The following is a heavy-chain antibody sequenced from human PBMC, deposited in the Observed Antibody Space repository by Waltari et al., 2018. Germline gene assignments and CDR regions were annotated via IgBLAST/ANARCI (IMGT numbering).Heavy chain of an antibody. D-gene: IGHD2-15*01. CDR2: IHQTGKI. Sequence: QVHLQQWGAGLLQPSETLSLTCGVSGGSLYYYWAWIRQSPGMGLEWIGEIHQTGKINYKSSLESRVTMSIDTSRSQVSLKMTSMTPADTGVYFCARGHGGGSSSDWFDPWGQGTLVTVSS. CDR3: ARGHGGGSSSDWFDP. J-gene: IGHJ5*02. V-gene: IGHV4-34*01. CDR1: GGSLYYY.